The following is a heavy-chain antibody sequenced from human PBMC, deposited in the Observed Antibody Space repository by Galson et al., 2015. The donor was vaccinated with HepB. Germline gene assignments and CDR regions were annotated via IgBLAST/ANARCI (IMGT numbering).Heavy chain of an antibody. J-gene: IGHJ4*02. CDR2: ISGSGGST. D-gene: IGHD3-22*01. CDR3: ANPGLLGDY. Sequence: LRLSCAASGFTFSSYAMSWVRQAPGKGLEWVSAISGSGGSTYYADSVKGRFTISRDNSKNTPYLQMNSLRAEDTAVYYCANPGLLGDYWGQGTLVTVSS. CDR1: GFTFSSYA. V-gene: IGHV3-23*01.